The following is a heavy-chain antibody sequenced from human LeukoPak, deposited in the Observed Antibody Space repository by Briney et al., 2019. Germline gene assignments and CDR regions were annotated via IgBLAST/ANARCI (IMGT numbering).Heavy chain of an antibody. CDR3: ATTVAGPAWGIDY. D-gene: IGHD6-19*01. CDR1: GYSFTDYY. J-gene: IGHJ4*02. V-gene: IGHV1-2*06. CDR2: INPNSGDT. Sequence: ASVKVSCKASGYSFTDYYMHWVRQAPGQGLEWMGRINPNSGDTNIAQKFQGRVTMTEDTSTDTAYMELSSLRSEDTAVYYCATTVAGPAWGIDYWGQGTLVTVYS.